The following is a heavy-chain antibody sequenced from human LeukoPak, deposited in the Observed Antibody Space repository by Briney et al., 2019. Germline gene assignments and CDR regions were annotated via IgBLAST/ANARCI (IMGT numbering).Heavy chain of an antibody. D-gene: IGHD3-22*01. Sequence: ASVKVSCKASGYTFTSYGISWVRQAPGQGLEWMGWISAYNGNTNYTQKLQGRVTMTTDTSTSTAYMELRSLRSDDTAVYYCARTDYYDSIMDVWGQGTTVTVSS. CDR1: GYTFTSYG. V-gene: IGHV1-18*01. CDR3: ARTDYYDSIMDV. J-gene: IGHJ6*02. CDR2: ISAYNGNT.